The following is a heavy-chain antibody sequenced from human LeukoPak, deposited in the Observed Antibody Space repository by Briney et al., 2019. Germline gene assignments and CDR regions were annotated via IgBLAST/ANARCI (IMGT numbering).Heavy chain of an antibody. V-gene: IGHV1-18*01. Sequence: ASVKVSCKASGYTFTSYGISWVRQAPAQGLEWMGGISAYNGNTNYAQKLQGRVTKTTDTSTSTAYMELRSLRSDDTAVYYCARDGYTAMVIDAFDIWGQGTMVTVSS. CDR2: ISAYNGNT. CDR1: GYTFTSYG. D-gene: IGHD5-18*01. J-gene: IGHJ3*02. CDR3: ARDGYTAMVIDAFDI.